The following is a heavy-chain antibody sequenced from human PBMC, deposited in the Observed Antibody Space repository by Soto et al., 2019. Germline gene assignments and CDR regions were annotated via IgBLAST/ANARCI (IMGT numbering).Heavy chain of an antibody. CDR3: ARDGRYCSGGSCYSRWFDP. D-gene: IGHD2-15*01. J-gene: IGHJ5*02. CDR1: GYTFTSYG. V-gene: IGHV1-18*01. Sequence: ASVKVSCKASGYTFTSYGISWVRQAPGQGLEWMGWISAYNGNTNYAQKLQGRVTMTTDTSTSTAYMELRSLRSDDTAVYSCARDGRYCSGGSCYSRWFDPWGQGTLVTVSS. CDR2: ISAYNGNT.